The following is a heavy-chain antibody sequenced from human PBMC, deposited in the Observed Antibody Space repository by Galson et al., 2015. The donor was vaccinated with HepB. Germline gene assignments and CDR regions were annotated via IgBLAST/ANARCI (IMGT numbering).Heavy chain of an antibody. J-gene: IGHJ6*02. Sequence: SLRLSCAASGFTFSNYAMSWVRQASGKGLEWVSAISGSGGSTYYADSVKGRFTISRDNSKNTLYLQMNSLRAEDTAVYYCAKVGSSNSWYGYFYGMDVWGQGTTVTVSS. V-gene: IGHV3-23*01. CDR2: ISGSGGST. CDR1: GFTFSNYA. CDR3: AKVGSSNSWYGYFYGMDV. D-gene: IGHD6-13*01.